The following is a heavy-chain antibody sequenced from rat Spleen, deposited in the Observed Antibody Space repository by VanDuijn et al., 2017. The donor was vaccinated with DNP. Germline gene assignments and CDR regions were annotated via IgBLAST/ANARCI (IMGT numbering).Heavy chain of an antibody. Sequence: EVKLVESGGGLVQPGRSLKLSCAASGINFNDYWMGWVRQAPGKGLEWIGHVNKDSSTINYTPSLKDKFTISRDNDQNTLYLQMSKLGSEDTAIYYCARGPNYGGYADYFDYWGQGVMVTVSS. CDR1: GINFNDYW. V-gene: IGHV4-2*01. D-gene: IGHD1-11*01. J-gene: IGHJ2*01. CDR2: VNKDSSTI. CDR3: ARGPNYGGYADYFDY.